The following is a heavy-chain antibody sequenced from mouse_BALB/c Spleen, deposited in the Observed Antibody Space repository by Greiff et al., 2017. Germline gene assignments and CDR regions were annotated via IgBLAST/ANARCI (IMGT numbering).Heavy chain of an antibody. Sequence: VQLQQSGVELMNPGASVKLSCKATGYTFSSYWIAGVKQKPGHGLEWIGEILPGSGSTNYNEKSKGKATFTTDTSSNTAYMQLSSLTSEDSAVYYCARRYYDYAMDYWGQGTSVTVSS. CDR1: GYTFSSYW. CDR3: ARRYYDYAMDY. J-gene: IGHJ4*01. D-gene: IGHD1-1*01. CDR2: ILPGSGST. V-gene: IGHV1-9*01.